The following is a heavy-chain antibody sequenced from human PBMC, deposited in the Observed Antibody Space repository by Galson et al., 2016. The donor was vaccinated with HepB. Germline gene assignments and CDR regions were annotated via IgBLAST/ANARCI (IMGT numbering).Heavy chain of an antibody. CDR3: ARGSLTAAGLDY. J-gene: IGHJ4*02. D-gene: IGHD6-13*01. V-gene: IGHV3-7*03. CDR1: GFTFSNYW. Sequence: SLRLSCAASGFTFSNYWMTWVRQAPGKGLEWVADIKRDGSEKNYVGSVKDRFTISRDTADNSLYLQMNSLTVEDTAAYYCARGSLTAAGLDYWGLGTLVTVSS. CDR2: IKRDGSEK.